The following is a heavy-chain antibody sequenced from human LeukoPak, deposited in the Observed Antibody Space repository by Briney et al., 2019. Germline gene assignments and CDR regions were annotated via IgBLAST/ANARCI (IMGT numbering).Heavy chain of an antibody. J-gene: IGHJ3*02. D-gene: IGHD3-22*01. CDR3: ARDLEAITMIVVPGAFDI. V-gene: IGHV1-46*01. CDR2: INPSGGST. Sequence: ASVKVSCKASGYTFTSYYMHWVRQAPGRGLEWMGIINPSGGSTSYAQKFQGRVTMTRDTSTSTVYMELSSLRSEDTAVYYCARDLEAITMIVVPGAFDIWGQGTMVTVSS. CDR1: GYTFTSYY.